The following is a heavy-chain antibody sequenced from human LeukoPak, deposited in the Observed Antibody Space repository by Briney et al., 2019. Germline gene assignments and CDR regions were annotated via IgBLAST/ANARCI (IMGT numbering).Heavy chain of an antibody. CDR3: ARGGLDIRIYGRFPRYFDY. V-gene: IGHV1-18*01. CDR2: ISAYNGHT. D-gene: IGHD2-2*03. Sequence: ASVKVSCKASGYTFTSYGISWVRQAPGQGLEWMGWISAYNGHTNYAQKVQGRVTMTTDTSTSTAYMQLWSLRPDDTAVYCCARGGLDIRIYGRFPRYFDYWGQGSLVTVSS. CDR1: GYTFTSYG. J-gene: IGHJ4*02.